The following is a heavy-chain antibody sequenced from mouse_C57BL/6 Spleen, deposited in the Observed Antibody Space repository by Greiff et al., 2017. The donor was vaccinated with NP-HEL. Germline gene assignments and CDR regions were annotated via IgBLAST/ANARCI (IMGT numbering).Heavy chain of an antibody. CDR2: INPYNGDT. CDR3: ARSGYYGSSYVRDY. Sequence: VQLQQSGPELVKPGDSVKISCKASGYSFTGYFMNWVMQSHGKSLEWIGRINPYNGDTFYNQKFKGKATLTVDKSSSTAHMELRSLTSEDSAVYYCARSGYYGSSYVRDYWGQGTTLTVSS. V-gene: IGHV1-20*01. J-gene: IGHJ2*01. CDR1: GYSFTGYF. D-gene: IGHD1-1*01.